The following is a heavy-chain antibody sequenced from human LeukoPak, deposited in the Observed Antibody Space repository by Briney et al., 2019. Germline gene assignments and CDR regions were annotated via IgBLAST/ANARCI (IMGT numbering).Heavy chain of an antibody. CDR3: ARAPGLMALEYYFDY. Sequence: PGGSLRLSCAASGFTFSSYEMNWVRQAPGKGLEWVSYISSSGSTIYYADSVKGRFTISRDNAKNSLYLQMNSLRAEDTAVYYCARAPGLMALEYYFDYWGQGTLVTVSS. D-gene: IGHD5-24*01. CDR1: GFTFSSYE. CDR2: ISSSGSTI. J-gene: IGHJ4*02. V-gene: IGHV3-48*03.